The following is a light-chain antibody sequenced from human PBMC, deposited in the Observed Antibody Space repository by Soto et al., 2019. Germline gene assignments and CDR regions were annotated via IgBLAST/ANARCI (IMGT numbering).Light chain of an antibody. CDR2: YSS. J-gene: IGKJ1*01. Sequence: EVMMTQFPDTVSVTPGETVTLSCGASQSVWTNLAWYQQRPGQAPRLLIHYSSTRASDIPARFSGSGSGTNFTLAISSLQSEDFAVYYCQQYAYWPETFGQGTKVEIK. CDR1: QSVWTN. CDR3: QQYAYWPET. V-gene: IGKV3D-15*01.